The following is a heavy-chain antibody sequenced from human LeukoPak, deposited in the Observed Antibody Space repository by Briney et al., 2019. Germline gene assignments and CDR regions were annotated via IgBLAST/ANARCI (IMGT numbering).Heavy chain of an antibody. CDR2: ISASVGST. CDR3: AKPQQMANFDF. V-gene: IGHV3-23*01. Sequence: PGGSRRLSCAVSGFIFSSNAITWVRHAPGKGLGWVSAISASVGSTYYADSVKGRFTTSRDNSKNTLYLQMSSLRVEDTAVYYCAKPQQMANFDFCGQGTLVTVSS. CDR1: GFIFSSNA. J-gene: IGHJ4*02. D-gene: IGHD6-13*01.